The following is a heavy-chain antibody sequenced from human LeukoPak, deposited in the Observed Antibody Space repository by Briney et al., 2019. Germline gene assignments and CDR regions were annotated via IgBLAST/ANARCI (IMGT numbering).Heavy chain of an antibody. D-gene: IGHD4-17*01. Sequence: PGGSLRLSCAASGFTFSSYWMSWVRQAPGKGLEWVANIKQDGSEKYYVDSVKGRFTISRDNAKNSLYLQMNSLRPEDTAVFYCAKDYGDLSRFYDLWGRGTLVTVSS. CDR1: GFTFSSYW. V-gene: IGHV3-7*01. J-gene: IGHJ2*01. CDR3: AKDYGDLSRFYDL. CDR2: IKQDGSEK.